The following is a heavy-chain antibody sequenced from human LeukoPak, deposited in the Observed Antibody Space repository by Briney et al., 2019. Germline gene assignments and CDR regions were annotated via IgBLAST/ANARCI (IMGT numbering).Heavy chain of an antibody. J-gene: IGHJ6*02. CDR1: GYTFTGYY. D-gene: IGHD2-2*01. CDR3: TRDHCSYINCYEDYYYGMDV. CDR2: INPDTGAT. V-gene: IGHV1-2*02. Sequence: ASVKVSCRASGYTFTGYYMHWVRQAPGQGLEWMGWINPDTGATDIAQKFQGRVTMTRDTSISAAYMELSRLRSDDTAVYYCTRDHCSYINCYEDYYYGMDVWGQGTTVTVSS.